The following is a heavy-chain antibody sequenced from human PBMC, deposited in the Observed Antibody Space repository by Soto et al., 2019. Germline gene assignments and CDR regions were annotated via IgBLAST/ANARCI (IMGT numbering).Heavy chain of an antibody. Sequence: SETLSLTCTVSGGSISSGDYYWSWIRQPPGKGLEWIGYIYYSGSTYYNPSLKSRVTISVDTSKNQFSLKLSSVTAADTAVYYCARDSATVGSYYGEDVWGQGTTVTVSS. V-gene: IGHV4-30-4*01. CDR2: IYYSGST. CDR3: ARDSATVGSYYGEDV. J-gene: IGHJ6*02. D-gene: IGHD4-4*01. CDR1: GGSISSGDYY.